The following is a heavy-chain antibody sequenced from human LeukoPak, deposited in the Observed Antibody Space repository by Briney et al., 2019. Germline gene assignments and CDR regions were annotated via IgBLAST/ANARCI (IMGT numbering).Heavy chain of an antibody. CDR2: ISAYNGNT. CDR3: ARLPATYCDYVWGSYEDGYFDY. CDR1: GYTFTSYG. J-gene: IGHJ4*02. Sequence: ASVKVSCKASGYTFTSYGISWVRQAPGQGLEWMGWISAYNGNTNYAQKLQGRVTMTTDTSTSTAYMELRSLRSDDTAVYYCARLPATYCDYVWGSYEDGYFDYWGQGTLVTVSS. D-gene: IGHD3-16*01. V-gene: IGHV1-18*01.